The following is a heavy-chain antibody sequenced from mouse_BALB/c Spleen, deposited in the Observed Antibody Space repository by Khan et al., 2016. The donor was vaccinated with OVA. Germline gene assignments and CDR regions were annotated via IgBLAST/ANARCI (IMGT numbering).Heavy chain of an antibody. J-gene: IGHJ4*01. CDR2: INTETGEP. Sequence: QIQLVQSRPELKKPGETVKISCKASGYTFTDYSMHWVKQAPGKGLKWMGWINTETGEPTYADDFKGRFAFSLETSASTAYLQINNLKNEDTATYFWARNYYGNYGAMDYWGQGTSVTVSS. D-gene: IGHD2-1*01. V-gene: IGHV9-2-1*01. CDR3: ARNYYGNYGAMDY. CDR1: GYTFTDYS.